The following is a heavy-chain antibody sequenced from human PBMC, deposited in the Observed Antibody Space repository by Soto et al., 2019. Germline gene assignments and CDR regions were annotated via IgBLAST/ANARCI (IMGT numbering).Heavy chain of an antibody. CDR2: INHSGST. CDR1: GGSFSGYY. V-gene: IGHV4-34*01. J-gene: IGHJ4*02. D-gene: IGHD4-17*01. Sequence: QVQLQQWGAGLLKPSETLSLTCAVYGGSFSGYYWSWIRQPPGKGLEWFGEINHSGSTNYNPSLKSRVTISVDTSKNQFSLKLSSVTAADTAVYYCARAEATVTLAYWGQGTLVTVS. CDR3: ARAEATVTLAY.